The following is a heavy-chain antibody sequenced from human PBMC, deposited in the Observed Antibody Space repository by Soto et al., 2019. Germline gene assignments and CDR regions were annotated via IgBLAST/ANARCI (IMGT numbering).Heavy chain of an antibody. CDR3: AKRKYYDSSYGMDV. J-gene: IGHJ6*02. V-gene: IGHV3-30*18. Sequence: QVRLVESGGDVVQPGKSLRLSCVASGFRFRDYDMQWVRQAPGKGLEWVAIISHDESKKDYVDSVKGRFTVSRDNSKNTLFLEMNSLRADDTAVYYCAKRKYYDSSYGMDVWTQGTTVTVSS. D-gene: IGHD3-22*01. CDR2: ISHDESKK. CDR1: GFRFRDYD.